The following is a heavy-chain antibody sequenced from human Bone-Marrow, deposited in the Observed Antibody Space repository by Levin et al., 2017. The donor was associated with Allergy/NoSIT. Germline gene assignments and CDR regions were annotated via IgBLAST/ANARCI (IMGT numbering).Heavy chain of an antibody. J-gene: IGHJ6*02. Sequence: ASVKVSCAASGFTLSSYWMSWVRQAPGKGLEWVANIKQDGSEKNYVDSVKGRFTISRDNAENSLYLQMNSLRAEDTAVYYCARDWISSSPGRAMDVWGQGTTVTVSS. CDR3: ARDWISSSPGRAMDV. CDR1: GFTLSSYW. V-gene: IGHV3-7*01. D-gene: IGHD6-6*01. CDR2: IKQDGSEK.